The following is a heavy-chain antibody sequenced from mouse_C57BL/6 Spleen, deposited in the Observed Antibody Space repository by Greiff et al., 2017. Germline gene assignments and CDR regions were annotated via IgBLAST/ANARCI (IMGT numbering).Heavy chain of an antibody. Sequence: QVQLQQPGAELVMPGASVKLSCKASGYTFTSYWMHWVKQRPGQGLEWIGEIDPSDSYTNYNQKFKGKSTLTVDKSSSTAYMQLSSLTSEDSAVYYYSSAITPYAMDYWGQGTSVTVSS. V-gene: IGHV1-69*01. D-gene: IGHD1-1*01. J-gene: IGHJ4*01. CDR1: GYTFTSYW. CDR2: IDPSDSYT. CDR3: SSAITPYAMDY.